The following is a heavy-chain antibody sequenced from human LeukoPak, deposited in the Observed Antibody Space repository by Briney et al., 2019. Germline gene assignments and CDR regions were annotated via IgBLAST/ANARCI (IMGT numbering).Heavy chain of an antibody. Sequence: ASVKVSCKASGYTFTSYDINWVRQATGQGLEWMGWMNPNSGNTGYAQEFQGRVTITRDTSASTVYMELNSLRSEDMAVYYCTLYNYWGQGTLVTVSS. V-gene: IGHV1-8*03. CDR2: MNPNSGNT. CDR1: GYTFTSYD. CDR3: TLYNY. J-gene: IGHJ4*02. D-gene: IGHD1-14*01.